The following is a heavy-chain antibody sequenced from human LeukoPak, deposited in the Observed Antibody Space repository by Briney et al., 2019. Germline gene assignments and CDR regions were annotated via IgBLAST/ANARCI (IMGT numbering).Heavy chain of an antibody. CDR1: GFTLSGYW. V-gene: IGHV3-7*01. CDR2: IKQDGSEK. J-gene: IGHJ4*02. D-gene: IGHD6-6*01. Sequence: GGSLRLSCAASGFTLSGYWMSWVRQAPGKGLEWVANIKQDGSEKYSVDSVKGRFTISRDNAKNSLYLQMNNLRVEDTAVYYCARDPNIAARRTYYFDYWGQGSLVTVSS. CDR3: ARDPNIAARRTYYFDY.